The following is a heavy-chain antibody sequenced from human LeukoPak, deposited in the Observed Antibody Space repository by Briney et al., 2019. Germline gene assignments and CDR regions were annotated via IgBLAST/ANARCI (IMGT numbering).Heavy chain of an antibody. CDR3: ARVEYGSGSLIYYYYYMDV. V-gene: IGHV3-53*01. CDR2: IYSGGSR. J-gene: IGHJ6*03. Sequence: GGSLRLSCAASGFTFSSSAMTWVRQAPGKGLEWVSVIYSGGSRYYADSVKGRFTISRDNSKNTMYLQMNSLRAEDTPVYYCARVEYGSGSLIYYYYYMDVWGKGTTVTISS. D-gene: IGHD3-10*01. CDR1: GFTFSSSA.